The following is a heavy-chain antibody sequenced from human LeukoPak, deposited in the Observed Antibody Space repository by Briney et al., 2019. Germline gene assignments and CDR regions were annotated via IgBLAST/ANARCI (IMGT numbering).Heavy chain of an antibody. CDR3: VRQANH. CDR2: INHSGST. V-gene: IGHV4-34*01. J-gene: IGHJ4*02. CDR1: GGSFSGYY. Sequence: SETLSLTCAVYGGSFSGYYWSWIRQPPGKGLEWIGEINHSGSTNYNPSLKSRVTISVDTSKNQFSLKLSSVTAADTAVYYCVRQANHWGQGTLVTVSS.